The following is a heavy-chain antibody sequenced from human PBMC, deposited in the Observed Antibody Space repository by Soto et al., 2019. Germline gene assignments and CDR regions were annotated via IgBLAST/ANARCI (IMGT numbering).Heavy chain of an antibody. Sequence: SETLSLTCAVSGYSISSGLYWGWIRQPPGKGLEWIGTIYRGGITYYNPSLKSRVTISIDTSKNHFSLRLSSVTATDTAVYFCVLGNPDGFDPWGQGTLVTVSS. CDR2: IYRGGIT. CDR3: VLGNPDGFDP. J-gene: IGHJ5*02. V-gene: IGHV4-38-2*01. CDR1: GYSISSGLY. D-gene: IGHD1-1*01.